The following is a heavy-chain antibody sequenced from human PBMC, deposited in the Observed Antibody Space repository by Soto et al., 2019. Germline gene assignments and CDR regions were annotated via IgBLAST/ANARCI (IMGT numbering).Heavy chain of an antibody. D-gene: IGHD3-22*01. J-gene: IGHJ6*02. CDR1: GGSISSSSYY. CDR2: IYYSGST. V-gene: IGHV4-39*01. CDR3: ARQFFYYYDSSGYPQTLYYYYGMDV. Sequence: SETLSLTCSVSGGSISSSSYYRGWIRQPAGKGLEWIGRIYYSGSTYYNPSLKSRVTISVDTSKNQFSLKLSSVTAADTAVYYCARQFFYYYDSSGYPQTLYYYYGMDVWGQGTTVTVSS.